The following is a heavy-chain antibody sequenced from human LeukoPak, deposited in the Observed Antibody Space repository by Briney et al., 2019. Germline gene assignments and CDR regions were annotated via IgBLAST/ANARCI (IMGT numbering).Heavy chain of an antibody. CDR1: GFTFSDYH. D-gene: IGHD6-13*01. J-gene: IGHJ6*02. V-gene: IGHV3-11*06. CDR3: ARRGDSSSLQVSGMDV. CDR2: IVGSSSYT. Sequence: GGSLRLSCAASGFTFSDYHMSWIGQAPGKGLEWVSFIVGSSSYTNYADSVRGRFTISRDNAKNSLYLQMNSLRAEDTAVYYCARRGDSSSLQVSGMDVWGQGTTVTVSS.